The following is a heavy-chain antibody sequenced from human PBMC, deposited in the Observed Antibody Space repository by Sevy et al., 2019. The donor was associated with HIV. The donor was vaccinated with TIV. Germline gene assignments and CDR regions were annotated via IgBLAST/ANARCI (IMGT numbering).Heavy chain of an antibody. CDR1: GFSFSSYW. CDR3: EKVYSNAAARYYYYALDV. D-gene: IGHD4-4*01. CDR2: IKQDGSER. Sequence: GGSLRLSCAGSGFSFSSYWMTWVRQAPGKGLEWVASIKQDGSERSYADSVKGRFTISRDNGKSSLYLQMNSLRVEDTADYFCEKVYSNAAARYYYYALDVWGQGTTVTVSS. J-gene: IGHJ6*02. V-gene: IGHV3-7*01.